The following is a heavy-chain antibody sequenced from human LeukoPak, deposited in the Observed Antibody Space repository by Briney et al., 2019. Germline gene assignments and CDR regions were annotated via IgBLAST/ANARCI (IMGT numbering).Heavy chain of an antibody. CDR3: TTVLISNRYNLCDY. D-gene: IGHD5-24*01. Sequence: GKSLRLFCSASGFTYNSLTKHCVPHAPDKALEGVAVISFDGTNRYHADSVKGRFTISRDNAKNKLYLQMNSLGAEDTAVYYCTTVLISNRYNLCDYWGQGTLVTVSS. J-gene: IGHJ4*02. CDR1: GFTYNSLT. V-gene: IGHV3-30-3*01. CDR2: ISFDGTNR.